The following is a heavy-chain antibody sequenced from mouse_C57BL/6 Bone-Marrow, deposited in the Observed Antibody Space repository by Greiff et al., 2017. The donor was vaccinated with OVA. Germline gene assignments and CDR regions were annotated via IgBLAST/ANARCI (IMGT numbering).Heavy chain of an antibody. CDR2: ISSGGDYI. CDR1: GFTFSSYA. J-gene: IGHJ1*03. CDR3: TRRNFIYYGTLWYFDV. V-gene: IGHV5-9-1*02. Sequence: EVQGVESGEGLVKPGGSLKLSCAASGFTFSSYAMSWVRQTPEKRLEWVAYISSGGDYIYYADTVKGRFTISRDNARNTLYLQMSSLKSEDTAMYYCTRRNFIYYGTLWYFDVWGTGTTVTVSS. D-gene: IGHD2-1*01.